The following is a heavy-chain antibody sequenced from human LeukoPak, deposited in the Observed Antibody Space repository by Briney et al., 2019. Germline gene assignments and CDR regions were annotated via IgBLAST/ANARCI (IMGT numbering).Heavy chain of an antibody. V-gene: IGHV3-30*02. CDR3: APYSSSTGSFDY. D-gene: IGHD6-6*01. CDR2: IRYDGNKK. Sequence: TGGSLRLSCATSGFTFSSYGMHWVRQAPGKGLEWMTFIRYDGNKKYYADSVKGRFTISRDNSKNTLYLQMNSLRAEDTAVYYCAPYSSSTGSFDYWGQGTLVTVSS. J-gene: IGHJ4*02. CDR1: GFTFSSYG.